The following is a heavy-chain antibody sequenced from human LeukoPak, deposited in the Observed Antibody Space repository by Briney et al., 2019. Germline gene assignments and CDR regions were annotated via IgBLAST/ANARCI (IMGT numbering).Heavy chain of an antibody. D-gene: IGHD3-22*01. V-gene: IGHV4-39*07. Sequence: PSETLSLTCTVSGGSISSSSYYWGWIRQPPGKGLEWIGNIYYSGSTYYNPSLKSRVTISVDTSKNQFSLKLSSVTAADTAVYYCARGNHYYDSSAYLAWESFQHWGQGTLVTVSS. CDR3: ARGNHYYDSSAYLAWESFQH. CDR1: GGSISSSSYY. J-gene: IGHJ1*01. CDR2: IYYSGST.